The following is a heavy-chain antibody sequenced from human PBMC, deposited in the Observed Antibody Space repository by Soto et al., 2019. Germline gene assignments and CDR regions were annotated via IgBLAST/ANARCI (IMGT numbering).Heavy chain of an antibody. V-gene: IGHV3-7*01. Sequence: GGSLRLSCAASGFTFSSYWMSWVRQAPGKGLEWVANIKQDGSEKYYVDSVKGRFTISRDNAKNSLYLQMNSLRAEDTAVYYCARDLSFWSGYYSYFDYWGQGTLVTVSS. CDR2: IKQDGSEK. D-gene: IGHD3-3*01. CDR3: ARDLSFWSGYYSYFDY. CDR1: GFTFSSYW. J-gene: IGHJ4*02.